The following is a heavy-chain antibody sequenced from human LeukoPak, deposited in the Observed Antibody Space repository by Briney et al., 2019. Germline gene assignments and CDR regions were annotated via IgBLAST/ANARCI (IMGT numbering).Heavy chain of an antibody. D-gene: IGHD3-10*01. CDR1: GDSISSYY. J-gene: IGHJ4*02. Sequence: SETLSLTCTVSGDSISSYYWSWIRQPAGKGLEWIGRIYASGSTNYNPSLKSRVTMSVDTSKNQFSLKLSSVTAADTAMYYCARDLNDYYGSGSPFDYWGQGTLITVSS. V-gene: IGHV4-4*07. CDR3: ARDLNDYYGSGSPFDY. CDR2: IYASGST.